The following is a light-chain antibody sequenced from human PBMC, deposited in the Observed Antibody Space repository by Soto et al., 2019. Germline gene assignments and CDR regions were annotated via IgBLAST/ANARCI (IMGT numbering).Light chain of an antibody. Sequence: QMTQTPSSLSASVGDRVILTCRASQSIGNWLAWYQQKPGKAPKLLIYKASSLESGVPTRFSGSGSGTDFTLTISSLQPEDFATYYCQQYNSYVFGPRTKVDIK. CDR1: QSIGNW. V-gene: IGKV1-5*03. J-gene: IGKJ3*01. CDR3: QQYNSYV. CDR2: KAS.